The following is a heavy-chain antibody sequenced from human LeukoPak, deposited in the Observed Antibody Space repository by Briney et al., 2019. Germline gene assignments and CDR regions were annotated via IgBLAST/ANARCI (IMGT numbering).Heavy chain of an antibody. CDR3: ARELSSSWMGLRSYYYYYMDV. CDR1: GGSISSGSYD. Sequence: PSQTLSLTCTVSGGSISSGSYDWGWIRQPGGKGLEWIGRIYTSGSTHYNPSLQRRVTISVDTSKNQFSLQLRSVTAADTAVYYCARELSSSWMGLRSYYYYYMDVWGKGPTVTVSS. V-gene: IGHV4-61*02. D-gene: IGHD6-13*01. J-gene: IGHJ6*03. CDR2: IYTSGST.